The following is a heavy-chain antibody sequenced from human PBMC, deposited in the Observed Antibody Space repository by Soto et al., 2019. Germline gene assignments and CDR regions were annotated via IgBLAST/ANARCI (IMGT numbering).Heavy chain of an antibody. Sequence: QVQLQESGPGLVKPSQTLSLTCTVPGGSISSGGYYWSWIRQHTGKGLEWIGYIYYSGSTYYNPSLKSRVTISVDTSKNQYSLKLCSVTGADTAVYYCGGSKYSSSWYCAFDIWGQGTMVTVSS. D-gene: IGHD6-13*01. CDR1: GGSISSGGYY. V-gene: IGHV4-31*03. CDR3: GGSKYSSSWYCAFDI. J-gene: IGHJ3*02. CDR2: IYYSGST.